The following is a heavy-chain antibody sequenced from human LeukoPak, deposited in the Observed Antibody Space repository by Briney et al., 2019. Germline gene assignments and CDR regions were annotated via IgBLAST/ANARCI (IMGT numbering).Heavy chain of an antibody. D-gene: IGHD3-10*01. Sequence: PGGCLRLSCAISVFTSSGCELTWVRAAPGNGLEWISYISRSGNTIYYADSGKGRVTTSRDNARNSLYLQMNRLRVEDTAIYYCARVATMVRVPLDALDIWGQGTMVSVSS. CDR3: ARVATMVRVPLDALDI. CDR2: ISRSGNTI. J-gene: IGHJ3*02. V-gene: IGHV3-48*03. CDR1: VFTSSGCE.